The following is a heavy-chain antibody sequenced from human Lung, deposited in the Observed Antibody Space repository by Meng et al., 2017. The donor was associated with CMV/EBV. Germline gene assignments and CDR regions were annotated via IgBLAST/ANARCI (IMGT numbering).Heavy chain of an antibody. D-gene: IGHD5-12*01. CDR1: GGAVSDGNYH. CDR3: ATLIAGYGGRGS. Sequence: GSLRLSCIVSGGAVSDGNYHWNWVRQPPGKGLEWIGQMWSGRGTYYSPSLESRLTISVDTSKNQFSLHLTSVTAADTAIYYCATLIAGYGGRGSWGQGTLVTVSS. V-gene: IGHV4-61*01. J-gene: IGHJ4*02. CDR2: MWSGRGT.